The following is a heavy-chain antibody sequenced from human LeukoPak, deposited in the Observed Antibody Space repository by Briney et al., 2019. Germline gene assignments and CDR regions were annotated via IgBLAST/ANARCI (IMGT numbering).Heavy chain of an antibody. V-gene: IGHV3-7*01. CDR3: ARGHDYFDY. CDR1: GSTFSSYS. J-gene: IGHJ4*02. Sequence: PGRSLRLSCAASGSTFSSYSMNWVRQAPGKGLEWVANINPDGSGRFYVDSVRGRFTISRDNAKNLLFLQVNSLRAEDTAVYYCARGHDYFDYWGQGTLVTVSS. CDR2: INPDGSGR.